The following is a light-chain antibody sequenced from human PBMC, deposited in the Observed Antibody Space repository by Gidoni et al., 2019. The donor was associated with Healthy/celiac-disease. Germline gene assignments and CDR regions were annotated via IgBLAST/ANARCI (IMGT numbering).Light chain of an antibody. J-gene: IGKJ1*01. Sequence: DIQMTQSPSSLSASLGDRATITCRASQSISSYLDWYQQKPGKAPKLLIYAASTLHSGVPSRFSGSGSGTEFTLTISSLQSEDFATYYCQQYYSTPWTFGQGTKVEIK. CDR1: QSISSY. CDR2: AAS. CDR3: QQYYSTPWT. V-gene: IGKV1-39*01.